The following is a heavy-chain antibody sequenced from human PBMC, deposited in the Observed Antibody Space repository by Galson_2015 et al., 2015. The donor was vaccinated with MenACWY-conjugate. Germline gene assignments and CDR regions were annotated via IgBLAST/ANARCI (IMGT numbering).Heavy chain of an antibody. Sequence: SLRLSCAASGFTFSSYDMHWVRQATGKGLEWVSAIGTAGDPYYPGSVKGRFTISRENAKNSLYLQMNSLRAGDTAVYYCARGAIVDTITGLGSDFWGQGTLVTVSS. CDR1: GFTFSSYD. V-gene: IGHV3-13*05. D-gene: IGHD5-12*01. CDR3: ARGAIVDTITGLGSDF. CDR2: IGTAGDP. J-gene: IGHJ4*02.